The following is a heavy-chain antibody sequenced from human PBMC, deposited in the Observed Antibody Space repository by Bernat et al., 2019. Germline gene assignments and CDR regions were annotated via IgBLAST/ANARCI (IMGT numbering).Heavy chain of an antibody. V-gene: IGHV3-23*01. CDR3: AKDQFGCGGGSCYSGLPYYFGY. Sequence: EVQLLESGGGLIQPGGSLRLSCAASGFTFSTYAMSWVRQAPGKGLEWVSATSGSGDTTYYADSAKGRFTISRDNSKSTLYLQMNSLGADDTAVYYCAKDQFGCGGGSCYSGLPYYFGYWGQGTLVTVSS. D-gene: IGHD2-15*01. CDR2: TSGSGDTT. CDR1: GFTFSTYA. J-gene: IGHJ4*02.